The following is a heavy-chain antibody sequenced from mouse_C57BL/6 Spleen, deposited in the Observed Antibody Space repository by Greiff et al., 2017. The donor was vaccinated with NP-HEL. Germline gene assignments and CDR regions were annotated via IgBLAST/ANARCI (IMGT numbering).Heavy chain of an antibody. CDR3: RSYYY. CDR2: YPGSGNTY. CDR1: YTFTDYYM. D-gene: IGHD2-12*01. V-gene: IGHV1-83*01. J-gene: IGHJ2*01. Sequence: LEESGPELVKPGASVKMSCKASGYTFTDYYMHWVKQKPGKGLEWIGEIYPGSGNTYYNEKFKGKATLTADTSSSTAYMQLSSLTSEDSAVYFCARSYYYWGQGTTLTVSS.